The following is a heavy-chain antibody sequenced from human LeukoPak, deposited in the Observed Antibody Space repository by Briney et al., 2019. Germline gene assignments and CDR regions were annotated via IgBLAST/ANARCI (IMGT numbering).Heavy chain of an antibody. CDR2: ILYSGST. CDR1: GGSMSGSSYY. J-gene: IGHJ5*02. CDR3: ARGLLHYDFWSGYRPTSNWFDH. V-gene: IGHV4-39*07. D-gene: IGHD3-3*01. Sequence: PSETLSLTCTVSGGSMSGSSYYWGWIRQPPGKGLEWIVGILYSGSTNYNPSLKSRVTISVDTSKTQFSLKLSSVTAADTAVYYCARGLLHYDFWSGYRPTSNWFDHWGQGTLVTVSS.